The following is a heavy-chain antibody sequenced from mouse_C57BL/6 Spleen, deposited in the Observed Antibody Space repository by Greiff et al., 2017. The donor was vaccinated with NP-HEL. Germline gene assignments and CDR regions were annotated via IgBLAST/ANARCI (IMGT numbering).Heavy chain of an antibody. CDR3: ARGGYYGNYGAMDY. V-gene: IGHV3-1*01. D-gene: IGHD2-1*01. J-gene: IGHJ4*01. Sequence: EVQLVESGPGMVKPSQSLSLTCTVTGYSITSGYDWHWIRHFPGNKLEWMGYISYSGSTNYNPSLKSRISITHDTSKNHFFLKLNSVTTEDTATYYCARGGYYGNYGAMDYWGQGTSVTVSS. CDR2: ISYSGST. CDR1: GYSITSGYD.